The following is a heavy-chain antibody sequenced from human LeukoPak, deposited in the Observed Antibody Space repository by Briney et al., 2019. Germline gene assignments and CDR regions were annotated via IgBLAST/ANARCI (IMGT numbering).Heavy chain of an antibody. D-gene: IGHD3-10*01. CDR2: ISYDGSNK. CDR3: ASAFFGFGELLYLDY. Sequence: PGGSLRLSCAASGFTFSSYAMHWVRQAPGKGLEWVAVISYDGSNKYYADSVKGRFTISRDNSKNTLYLQMNSLRAEDTAVYYCASAFFGFGELLYLDYWGQGTLVTVSS. V-gene: IGHV3-30-3*01. J-gene: IGHJ4*02. CDR1: GFTFSSYA.